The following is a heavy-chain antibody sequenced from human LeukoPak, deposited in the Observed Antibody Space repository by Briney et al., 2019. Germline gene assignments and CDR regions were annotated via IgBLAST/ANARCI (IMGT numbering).Heavy chain of an antibody. CDR3: AREPLAYGLNWFDP. CDR1: GFTVSSNY. Sequence: GGSLRLSCAASGFTVSSNYMSWVRQAPGKGLEWVSVIYSGGSTYYADSVKGRFTISRDNSKNTLYLQMNSLRAEDTAVYYCAREPLAYGLNWFDPWGQGTLVTVSS. D-gene: IGHD3-16*01. J-gene: IGHJ5*02. V-gene: IGHV3-66*01. CDR2: IYSGGST.